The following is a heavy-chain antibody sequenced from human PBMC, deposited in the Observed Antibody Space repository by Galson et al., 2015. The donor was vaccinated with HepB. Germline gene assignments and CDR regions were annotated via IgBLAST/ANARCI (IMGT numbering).Heavy chain of an antibody. J-gene: IGHJ4*02. V-gene: IGHV3-23*01. CDR2: ISGSGGST. Sequence: SLRLSCAASGFTFSSYAMSWVRQAPGKGLEWVSAISGSGGSTYYADSVKGRFTISRDNSKNTLYLQMNSLRAEDTAVYYCAKARGGDHYDFWSGYGTWGQGTLVTVSS. CDR3: AKARGGDHYDFWSGYGT. D-gene: IGHD3-3*01. CDR1: GFTFSSYA.